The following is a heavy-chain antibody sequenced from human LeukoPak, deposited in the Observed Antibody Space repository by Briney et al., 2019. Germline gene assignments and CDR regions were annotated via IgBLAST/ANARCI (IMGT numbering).Heavy chain of an antibody. V-gene: IGHV3-48*02. J-gene: IGHJ4*02. D-gene: IGHD3-3*01. Sequence: GGSRRLSGAASGSTFSSYSMNWVGQAPGKGPEWVSYISTSSSTIYYADSVKGRFTISRDNAKNSLYLQMNSLRDEDTAVYYCTRAPGSEWDYWGQGILVTVSS. CDR3: TRAPGSEWDY. CDR2: ISTSSSTI. CDR1: GSTFSSYS.